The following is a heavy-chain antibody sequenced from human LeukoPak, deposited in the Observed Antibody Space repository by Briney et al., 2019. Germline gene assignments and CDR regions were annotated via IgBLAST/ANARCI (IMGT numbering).Heavy chain of an antibody. D-gene: IGHD3-9*01. Sequence: GGSLRLSCAASGFTFSNHWVNWVRQAPGKGLQWLAKIDPDGRDTQHVDSIKGRFTISRDNAKNSLFMHMNSLRAEDTAVYYCAKDVDWASDYWGQGTLVTVSS. CDR3: AKDVDWASDY. V-gene: IGHV3-7*01. CDR2: IDPDGRDT. CDR1: GFTFSNHW. J-gene: IGHJ4*02.